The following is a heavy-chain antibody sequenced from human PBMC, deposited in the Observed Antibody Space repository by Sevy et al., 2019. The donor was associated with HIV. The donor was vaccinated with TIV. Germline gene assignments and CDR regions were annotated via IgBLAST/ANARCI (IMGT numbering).Heavy chain of an antibody. Sequence: GGYLRLSCAASGFTFSSYSMNWVRQAPGKGLEWVSSISSSSGYINYADSMKGRFTISRDNAKNSLYLQMNSLRAEDTAVYYGARDMQRYSSSSGVDYWGQGTLVTVSS. CDR3: ARDMQRYSSSSGVDY. CDR2: ISSSSGYI. CDR1: GFTFSSYS. D-gene: IGHD6-6*01. J-gene: IGHJ4*02. V-gene: IGHV3-21*01.